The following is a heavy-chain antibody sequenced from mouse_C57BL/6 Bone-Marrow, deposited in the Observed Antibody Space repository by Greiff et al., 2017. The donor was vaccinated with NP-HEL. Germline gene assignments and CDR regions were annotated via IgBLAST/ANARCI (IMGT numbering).Heavy chain of an antibody. CDR2: IRNKANGYTT. V-gene: IGHV7-3*01. D-gene: IGHD2-3*01. CDR1: GFTFTDYY. CDR3: ASYIYDGLYYFGY. Sequence: EVQLVESGGGLVQPGGSLSLSCAASGFTFTDYYMSWVRQPPGKALEWLGFIRNKANGYTTEYSASVKGRFTISRDNSQSILYLQMNALRAEDSATYACASYIYDGLYYFGYWGKGTTLTVSS. J-gene: IGHJ2*01.